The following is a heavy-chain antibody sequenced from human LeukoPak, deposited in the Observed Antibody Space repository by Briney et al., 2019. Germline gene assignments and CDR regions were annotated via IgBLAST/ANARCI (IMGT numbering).Heavy chain of an antibody. CDR2: INDSGRI. D-gene: IGHD1-7*01. CDR1: GYAIGSRNYY. V-gene: IGHV4-39*01. J-gene: IGHJ6*03. CDR3: ARRWNYGRNYYIDV. Sequence: SETLSLTCSASGYAIGSRNYYWGWIRQAPGKGLEWIGEINDSGRINYNPSLMSRVTVSVDTSKNQFSLRLTSVTATDTAVYYCARRWNYGRNYYIDVWGNGATVRVSS.